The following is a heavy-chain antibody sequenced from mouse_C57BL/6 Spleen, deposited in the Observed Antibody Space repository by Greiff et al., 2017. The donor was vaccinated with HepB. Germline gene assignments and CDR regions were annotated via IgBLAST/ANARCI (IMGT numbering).Heavy chain of an antibody. V-gene: IGHV3-6*01. J-gene: IGHJ3*01. Sequence: EVQLVESGPGLVKPSQSLSLTCSVTGYSITSGYYWNWIRQFPGNKLEWMGYISYDGSNNYNPSLKNRISITRDTSKNQFFLKLNSVTTEDTATYYCAREGGLRRAWFAYWGQGTLVTVSA. CDR1: GYSITSGYY. CDR3: AREGGLRRAWFAY. D-gene: IGHD2-4*01. CDR2: ISYDGSN.